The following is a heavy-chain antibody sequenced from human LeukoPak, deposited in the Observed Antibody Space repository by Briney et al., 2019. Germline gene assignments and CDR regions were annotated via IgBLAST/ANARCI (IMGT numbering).Heavy chain of an antibody. CDR2: ISASGGST. J-gene: IGHJ4*02. D-gene: IGHD1-26*01. CDR1: GFTFSSYA. V-gene: IGHV3-23*01. CDR3: AKGGKWDVTPFDY. Sequence: TGGSLRLSCAASGFTFSSYAMSWVRQAPGRGLEWVSAISASGGSTYYADSVKGRFAISRDNSKNTLYLQMNSLRAEDTAVYYCAKGGKWDVTPFDYWGQGTLVTVSS.